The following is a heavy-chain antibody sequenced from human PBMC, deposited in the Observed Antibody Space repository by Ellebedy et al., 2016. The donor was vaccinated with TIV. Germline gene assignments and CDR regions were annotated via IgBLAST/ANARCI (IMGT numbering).Heavy chain of an antibody. J-gene: IGHJ5*02. V-gene: IGHV3-7*01. CDR3: ARRGSYGDYAVQVNSWFDV. D-gene: IGHD4-17*01. CDR1: GFNFRSYW. Sequence: GESLKISCVVSGFNFRSYWMGWVRQAPGKGLAWVANIYQDGSLKYYVDSAEGRFTISRDNAKNSLYLEMRSLRVEDTAMYYCARRGSYGDYAVQVNSWFDVWGQGIPVTVSP. CDR2: IYQDGSLK.